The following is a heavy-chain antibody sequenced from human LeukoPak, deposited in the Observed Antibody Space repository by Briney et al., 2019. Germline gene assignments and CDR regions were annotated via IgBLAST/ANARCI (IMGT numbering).Heavy chain of an antibody. CDR1: GGSISSYY. CDR2: LYYNGDT. J-gene: IGHJ2*01. D-gene: IGHD2-21*01. Sequence: SETLSLTCTVSGGSISSYYWSWIRQPPGKGLEWIGYLYYNGDTNNNPSLKSRVTMSVDTSNNQFSLRLSSVTAADTAVYYCAKIPKGGDGLTSADQIYFDIWGRGTLVIVSS. CDR3: AKIPKGGDGLTSADQIYFDI. V-gene: IGHV4-59*08.